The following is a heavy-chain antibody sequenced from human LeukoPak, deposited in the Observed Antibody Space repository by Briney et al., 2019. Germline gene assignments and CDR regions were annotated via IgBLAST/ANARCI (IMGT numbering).Heavy chain of an antibody. D-gene: IGHD5-12*01. J-gene: IGHJ4*02. V-gene: IGHV5-51*01. CDR2: MYASDSAT. CDR3: ARQMEYSGFRTYDY. Sequence: GEPLKISCKASGYSFTNYWIAGVRQLPGKGLEWMGIMYASDSATTYSPSFQGQVTILDNKSISTAYLQWSSLKASDSVMISWARQMEYSGFRTYDYCGQGNLVTVSS. CDR1: GYSFTNYW.